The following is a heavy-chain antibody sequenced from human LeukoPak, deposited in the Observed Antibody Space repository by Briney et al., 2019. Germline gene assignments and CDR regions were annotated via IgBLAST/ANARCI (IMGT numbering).Heavy chain of an antibody. J-gene: IGHJ3*01. D-gene: IGHD3-22*01. CDR3: ARGVSHDSSPYFDSFDV. CDR2: IYPSGKT. V-gene: IGHV3-66*01. Sequence: GGSLRLSCEASGITVDINYMTWVRQAPGKGLEWVSLIYPSGKTLYADSVKDRFTISRDSSRNTVYLHMNSLRAGDTAVYYCARGVSHDSSPYFDSFDVWGQGTMVTVAS. CDR1: GITVDINY.